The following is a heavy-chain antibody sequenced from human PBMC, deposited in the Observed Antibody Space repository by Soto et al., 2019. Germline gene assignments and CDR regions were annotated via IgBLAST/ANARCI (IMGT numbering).Heavy chain of an antibody. CDR1: GFTFSSYG. D-gene: IGHD3-10*01. CDR3: ARDLSYGSGEF. Sequence: QVQLVESGGAVVQPGRSLRLSCAASGFTFSSYGFHWVRQAPGKGLEWVAAIWQDGSKKYYGDSVKDRFGISRDDSKNTLYLEMNSLRVEDTAVYYCARDLSYGSGEFWGQGTLVTVSS. J-gene: IGHJ4*02. V-gene: IGHV3-33*01. CDR2: IWQDGSKK.